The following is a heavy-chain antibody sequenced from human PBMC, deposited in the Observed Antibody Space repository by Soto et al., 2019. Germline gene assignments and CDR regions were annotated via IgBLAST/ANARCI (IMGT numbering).Heavy chain of an antibody. D-gene: IGHD6-19*01. CDR2: IWYDGSNT. J-gene: IGHJ5*02. Sequence: QLGGSLRLSCASSGFIFRSYGMHWVRQAPGKGLEWVAVIWYDGSNTYYADPVKGRFTISRDNSKNTLFLQMNSLRAEDTAVYYCASSAAWGRGTLVTVSS. V-gene: IGHV3-33*01. CDR3: ASSAA. CDR1: GFIFRSYG.